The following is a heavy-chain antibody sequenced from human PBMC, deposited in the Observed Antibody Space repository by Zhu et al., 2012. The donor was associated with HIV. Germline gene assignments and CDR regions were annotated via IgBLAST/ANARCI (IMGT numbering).Heavy chain of an antibody. CDR3: AREVHSPPTLLTSYVYWYFVFR. D-gene: IGHD1-14*01. V-gene: IGHV1-69*06. CDR2: IIPVFTTT. J-gene: IGHJ2*01. Sequence: QVQLVQSGAEVKKPGSSVKVSCETSRDTFSIYGISWVRQAPGQGLEWMGRIIPVFTTTNYAQKFQDRVIIIADKSTNTVYMELNNLKSDDTAVYYCAREVHSPPTLLTSYVYWYFVFRGAVATRGHCLL. CDR1: RDTFSIYG.